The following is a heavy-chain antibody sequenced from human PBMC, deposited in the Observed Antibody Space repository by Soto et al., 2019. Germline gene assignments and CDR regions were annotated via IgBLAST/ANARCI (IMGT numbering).Heavy chain of an antibody. CDR2: IYWDDDK. D-gene: IGHD6-19*01. Sequence: SGPTLVNPTQTLTLTCTFSGFSLSTSGVGVGWIRQPPGKALEWLALIYWDDDKRYSPSLKSRLTITKDTSKNQVVLTMTNMDPVDTATYYCAHNSLPAAHFFPIAVAGTFSYWGQGTLVTVSS. CDR3: AHNSLPAAHFFPIAVAGTFSY. V-gene: IGHV2-5*02. J-gene: IGHJ4*02. CDR1: GFSLSTSGVG.